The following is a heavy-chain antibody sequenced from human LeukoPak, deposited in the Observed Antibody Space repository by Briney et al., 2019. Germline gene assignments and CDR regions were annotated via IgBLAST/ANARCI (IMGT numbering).Heavy chain of an antibody. CDR1: GFTFSSYG. D-gene: IGHD3-22*01. CDR2: ISGSGGST. J-gene: IGHJ4*02. CDR3: AKDRYYYDSSIGLYYFDY. V-gene: IGHV3-23*01. Sequence: GGTLRLSCAASGFTFSSYGMSWVRQAPGKGLEWVSAISGSGGSTYYADTVKGRFTISRDNSKNTLYLQMNSLRAEDTAVYYCAKDRYYYDSSIGLYYFDYWGQGTLVTVSS.